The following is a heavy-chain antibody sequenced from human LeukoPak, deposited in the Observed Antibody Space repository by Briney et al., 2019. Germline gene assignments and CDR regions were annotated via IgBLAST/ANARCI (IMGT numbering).Heavy chain of an antibody. CDR1: GFTFSNAW. CDR3: XXXXXPAAGNWFDP. V-gene: IGHV3-15*01. CDR2: IKSKTDGGTT. Sequence: GGSLRLSCAASGFTFSNAWMSWVRQAPGKGLEWVGRIKSKTDGGTTDYAAPVKGRFTISRDDSKNTLYLQMNSLKTEDTAVYXXXXXXXPAAGNWFDPWGQGTLVTVSS. J-gene: IGHJ5*02. D-gene: IGHD2-2*01.